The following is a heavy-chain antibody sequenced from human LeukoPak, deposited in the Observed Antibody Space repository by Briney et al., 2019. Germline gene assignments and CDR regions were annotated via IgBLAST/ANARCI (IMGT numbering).Heavy chain of an antibody. D-gene: IGHD5-12*01. CDR2: MSGSGGST. CDR1: GFTFSNYG. CDR3: AKDDAWLRYAC. Sequence: GALRLSCAASGFTFSNYGMSWVRQAPGKGLEWVSGMSGSGGSTYYADSVKGRFTISRDNSKNTLYLQMNSLRTEDTAVYFCAKDDAWLRYACWGPGTLVTVSS. J-gene: IGHJ4*02. V-gene: IGHV3-23*01.